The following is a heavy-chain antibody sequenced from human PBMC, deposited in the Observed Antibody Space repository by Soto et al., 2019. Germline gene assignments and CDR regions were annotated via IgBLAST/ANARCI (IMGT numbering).Heavy chain of an antibody. CDR3: GRLNGYSVSTGCYGYYGMDV. D-gene: IGHD2-2*03. Sequence: SETLSLTCSVSGGSVNSNTYSWGWIRQSPGQGLEWIGTIYSSGDTHYNPSLLSRVTISVDTSMNEFSLSLTSVTAADTAVYYCGRLNGYSVSTGCYGYYGMDVWGQGTTVTVSS. CDR1: GGSVNSNTYS. J-gene: IGHJ6*02. V-gene: IGHV4-39*01. CDR2: IYSSGDT.